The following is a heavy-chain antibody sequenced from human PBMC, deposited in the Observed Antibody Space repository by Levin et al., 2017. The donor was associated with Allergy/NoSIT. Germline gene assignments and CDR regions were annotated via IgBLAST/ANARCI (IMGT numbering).Heavy chain of an antibody. J-gene: IGHJ6*02. V-gene: IGHV3-53*01. CDR1: GFTISSNY. CDR2: IYSGGST. CDR3: ARLLPGWSFYYGMDV. D-gene: IGHD6-19*01. Sequence: PGGSLRLSCAASGFTISSNYMSWVRQAPGKGLEWVSVIYSGGSTYYADSVKGRFTISRDNSKNTLYLQMNSLRAEDTAVYYCARLLPGWSFYYGMDVWGQGTTVTVSS.